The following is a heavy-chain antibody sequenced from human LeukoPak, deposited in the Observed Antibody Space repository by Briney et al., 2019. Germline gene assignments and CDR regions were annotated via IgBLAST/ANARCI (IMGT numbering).Heavy chain of an antibody. CDR1: GGSISSGGYY. CDR2: IYYSGST. D-gene: IGHD3-22*01. J-gene: IGHJ5*02. Sequence: PSETLSLTCTVSGGSISSGGYYWSWIRQHPGKGLEWIGYIYYSGSTYCNPSLKSRVTISVDTSKNHFSLRLSSVTAADTAVYYCARLSSGYYDTWGQGTLVTVSS. V-gene: IGHV4-31*03. CDR3: ARLSSGYYDT.